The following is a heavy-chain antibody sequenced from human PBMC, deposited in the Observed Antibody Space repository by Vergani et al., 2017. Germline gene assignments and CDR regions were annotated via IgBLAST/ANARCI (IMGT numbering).Heavy chain of an antibody. V-gene: IGHV5-51*01. CDR3: ARLYGRDSSGIKYFDY. CDR2: IHPADSDT. CDR1: GYSFTNYW. Sequence: EVQLVQSGAEVKKPGAPLKISCQISGYSFTNYWFGWVRQLPGKGLEWMGIIHPADSDTRYSPSFQGQVTISVDKSISTAYLQRSGLRASDSAMYYCARLYGRDSSGIKYFDYWGQGTLVTVSS. D-gene: IGHD3-22*01. J-gene: IGHJ4*02.